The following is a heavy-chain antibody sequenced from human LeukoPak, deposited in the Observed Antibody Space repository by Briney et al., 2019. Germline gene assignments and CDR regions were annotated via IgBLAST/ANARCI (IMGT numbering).Heavy chain of an antibody. CDR1: GFTFSSYE. Sequence: GGSLRLSCAASGFTFSSYEMNWVRQAPGKGLEWVSYITSSGRTIYYADSVKGRFTISRDNAKNSLYLQMNSLRAEDTAVYYCARGGGSGSYYNEYFDYWGQGTLVTASS. CDR2: ITSSGRTI. V-gene: IGHV3-48*03. CDR3: ARGGGSGSYYNEYFDY. D-gene: IGHD3-10*01. J-gene: IGHJ4*02.